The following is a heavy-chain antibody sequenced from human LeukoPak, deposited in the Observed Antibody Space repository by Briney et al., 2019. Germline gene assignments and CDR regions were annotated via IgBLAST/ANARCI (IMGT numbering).Heavy chain of an antibody. D-gene: IGHD3-3*01. Sequence: GGSLRLSCAASGFTFSSYGMHWVRQAPGKGLEWVAVISYDGSNKYYADSVKGRFTISRDNSKNTLYLQMNSLRAEDTAVYYCATDQTYYDFWGFDYWGQGTLVTVSS. CDR3: ATDQTYYDFWGFDY. V-gene: IGHV3-30*03. CDR1: GFTFSSYG. CDR2: ISYDGSNK. J-gene: IGHJ4*02.